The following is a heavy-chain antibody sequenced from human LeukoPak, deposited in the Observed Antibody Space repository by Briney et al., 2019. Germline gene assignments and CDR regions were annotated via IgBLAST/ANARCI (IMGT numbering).Heavy chain of an antibody. Sequence: ASVKVSCKASGYTLTNYYMHWVRQAPGQGLEWMGLINPTGSSTNYAQKFRGRVTMTRDTSTSTVYMELSSLRSEDTAVYYCARDWKGLPRDYWGQGTLVTVSS. CDR1: GYTLTNYY. CDR2: INPTGSST. J-gene: IGHJ4*02. CDR3: ARDWKGLPRDY. D-gene: IGHD1-1*01. V-gene: IGHV1-46*01.